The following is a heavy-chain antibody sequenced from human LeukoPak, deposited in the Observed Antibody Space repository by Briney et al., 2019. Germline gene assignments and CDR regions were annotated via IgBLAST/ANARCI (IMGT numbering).Heavy chain of an antibody. CDR2: SSLGGQT. J-gene: IGHJ4*02. V-gene: IGHV4-4*02. Sequence: PSETLSLTCGVSGVSISGTNWWSWVRHPPGQGLEVIGESSLGGQTNYNPSLNGRVTMSLDKSSNHLSLKLTSVTAAATATYYCSRESGAFCPFGYWGQGTLVIVSS. D-gene: IGHD1-26*01. CDR3: SRESGAFCPFGY. CDR1: GVSISGTNW.